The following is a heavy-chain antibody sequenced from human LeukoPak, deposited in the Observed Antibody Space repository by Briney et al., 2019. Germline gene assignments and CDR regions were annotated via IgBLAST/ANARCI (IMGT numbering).Heavy chain of an antibody. CDR1: GFTFDDYA. CDR3: AKDNGYSSSHGAFDI. J-gene: IGHJ3*02. V-gene: IGHV3-9*01. Sequence: GGSLRLSCAASGFTFDDYAMHWVRQAPGKGLEWVSGISWNSGSIGYADSVKGRFTISRDNAKNSLYLQMNSLRAEDTALYYCAKDNGYSSSHGAFDIWGQGTMVTVSS. D-gene: IGHD6-13*01. CDR2: ISWNSGSI.